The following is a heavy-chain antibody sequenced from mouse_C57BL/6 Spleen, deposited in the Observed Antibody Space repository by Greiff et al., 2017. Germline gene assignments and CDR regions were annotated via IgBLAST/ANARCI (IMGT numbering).Heavy chain of an antibody. V-gene: IGHV1-9*01. J-gene: IGHJ1*03. CDR1: G. CDR3: ASPRWLLPHWYFDV. Sequence: VQLQQSGAELMKPGASVKLSCKATGLEWIGEILPGSGSTNYNEKFKGKATFTADTSSNTAYMQLSSLTTEDSAIYYCASPRWLLPHWYFDVWGTGTTVTVSS. D-gene: IGHD2-3*01. CDR2: ILPGSGST.